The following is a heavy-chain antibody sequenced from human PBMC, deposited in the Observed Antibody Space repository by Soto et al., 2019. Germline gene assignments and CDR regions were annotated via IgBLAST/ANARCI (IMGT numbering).Heavy chain of an antibody. V-gene: IGHV1-3*01. Sequence: QVQLVQSGAEVKKPGASVKVSCKASGYTFTSYAMHWVRQAPGQRLEWMGWINAGNGNTKYSQKFQGRVTITRDTAASTAYLELSSLRSEATAVYYCARGGSLYWSVDLWRRGTLVTVSS. J-gene: IGHJ2*01. D-gene: IGHD1-26*01. CDR1: GYTFTSYA. CDR2: INAGNGNT. CDR3: ARGGSLYWSVDL.